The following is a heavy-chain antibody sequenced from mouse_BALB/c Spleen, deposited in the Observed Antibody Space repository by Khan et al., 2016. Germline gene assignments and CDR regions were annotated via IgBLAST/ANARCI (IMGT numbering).Heavy chain of an antibody. V-gene: IGHV9-3-1*01. Sequence: QIQLVQSGPELKKPGKTVKISCKASGYTFTNYGMNWVKQAPGKGLKWMGWINTSSGESTYADDFQGRFAFSLDTSANTAYLQINNLKNEDTATSFCAVDSYEYGSSRYIEDWGEGSTVTVST. J-gene: IGHJ1*01. CDR3: AVDSYEYGSSRYIED. CDR1: GYTFTNYG. D-gene: IGHD1-1*01. CDR2: INTSSGES.